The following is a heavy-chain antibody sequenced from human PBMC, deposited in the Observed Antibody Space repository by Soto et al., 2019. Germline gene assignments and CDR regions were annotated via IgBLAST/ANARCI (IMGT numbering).Heavy chain of an antibody. CDR3: AREAAAERNYYGLDV. CDR2: ISGYNGNT. Sequence: QVQLVQSGPEVRKPGASVKVSCKASGYIFSRYGISWVRQAPGQGLEWMAWISGYNGNTNFGERVQGRVNVTTDTSTSTAYMELRSLISDDTAVYYCAREAAAERNYYGLDVWGQGTTVIVSS. CDR1: GYIFSRYG. J-gene: IGHJ6*02. V-gene: IGHV1-18*04. D-gene: IGHD6-13*01.